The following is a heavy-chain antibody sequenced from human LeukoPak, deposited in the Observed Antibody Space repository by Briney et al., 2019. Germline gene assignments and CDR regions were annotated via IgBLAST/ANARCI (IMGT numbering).Heavy chain of an antibody. V-gene: IGHV3-7*04. D-gene: IGHD3-22*01. CDR2: IKQDGSEK. CDR1: GFTFNTYE. Sequence: GGSLRLSCAASGFTFNTYEMNWVRQAPGKGLEWVANIKQDGSEKYSVDSVKGRFTISRDNAKNSLYLQMNSLRAEDTAVYYCARSISSGYLFDYWGQGTLVTVSS. CDR3: ARSISSGYLFDY. J-gene: IGHJ4*02.